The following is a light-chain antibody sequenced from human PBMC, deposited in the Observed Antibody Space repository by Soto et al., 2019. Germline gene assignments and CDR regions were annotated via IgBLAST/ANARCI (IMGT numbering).Light chain of an antibody. J-gene: IGKJ1*01. CDR2: WAS. CDR3: QQYYSITRT. V-gene: IGKV4-1*01. CDR1: HSILYSSNDKRY. Sequence: DIVITQSPESLAVSLGDWATINCKSIHSILYSSNDKRYLAWYQQRKGKSPKPLIYWASTRESGVPERLSGSGYGADFPITISSMQAEDVEVYYCQQYYSITRTFGHGTKVDIK.